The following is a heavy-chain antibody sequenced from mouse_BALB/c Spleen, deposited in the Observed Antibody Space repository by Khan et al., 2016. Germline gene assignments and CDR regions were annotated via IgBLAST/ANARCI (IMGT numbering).Heavy chain of an antibody. CDR3: ARSDSSGYRFAY. CDR2: ISYSGST. D-gene: IGHD3-2*01. J-gene: IGHJ3*01. Sequence: VQLKESGPGLVKPSQSLSLTCTVTGYSITSDYAWNWMRQFPGNKLEWMCYISYSGSTSYNPSLKSRISITRDTSKNQFFLQLNSVTTEDTATYYCARSDSSGYRFAYWGQGTLVTVSA. CDR1: GYSITSDYA. V-gene: IGHV3-2*02.